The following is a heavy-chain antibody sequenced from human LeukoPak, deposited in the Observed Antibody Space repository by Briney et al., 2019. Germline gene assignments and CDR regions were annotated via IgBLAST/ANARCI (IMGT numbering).Heavy chain of an antibody. D-gene: IGHD6-13*01. CDR3: ARGDYSSSWLRSDAFDI. CDR2: TNSDGSST. Sequence: GGSLRLSCAASGFTFSSYWMHWVRQAPGKGLVWVSRTNSDGSSTSYADSVKGRFTISRDNAKNTLYLQMNSLRAEDTAVYYCARGDYSSSWLRSDAFDIWGQGTMVTVSS. J-gene: IGHJ3*02. CDR1: GFTFSSYW. V-gene: IGHV3-74*01.